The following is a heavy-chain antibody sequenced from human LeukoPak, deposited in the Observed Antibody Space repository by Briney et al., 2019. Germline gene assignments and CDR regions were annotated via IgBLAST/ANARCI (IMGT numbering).Heavy chain of an antibody. Sequence: PGGSLRLSCVASGFTFNTYGIHWVRQAPGKGLEGVAGISVDGNNKDYSDSVKGRFTISRDNSKNTLYLQMNSLRAEDTAVYYCAKAAYCTSTSCHFSGYAQRPLDSWGQGTLVTVSS. D-gene: IGHD2-2*01. CDR1: GFTFNTYG. J-gene: IGHJ4*02. V-gene: IGHV3-30*18. CDR3: AKAAYCTSTSCHFSGYAQRPLDS. CDR2: ISVDGNNK.